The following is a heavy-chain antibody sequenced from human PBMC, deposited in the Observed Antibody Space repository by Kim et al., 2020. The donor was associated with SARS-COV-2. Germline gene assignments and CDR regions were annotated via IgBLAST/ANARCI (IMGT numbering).Heavy chain of an antibody. V-gene: IGHV4-39*01. CDR1: GGSISRSNSH. J-gene: IGHJ5*02. Sequence: SETLSLTCTVSGGSISRSNSHWGWIRQPPGKGLEWIGSVYYSGSTFYNPSLKSRVTISVDTSENQLSLKLTSVTAADTAVYYCARLEMTGNGGRGWFDPWGQGTLVTVSS. CDR3: ARLEMTGNGGRGWFDP. D-gene: IGHD1-1*01. CDR2: VYYSGST.